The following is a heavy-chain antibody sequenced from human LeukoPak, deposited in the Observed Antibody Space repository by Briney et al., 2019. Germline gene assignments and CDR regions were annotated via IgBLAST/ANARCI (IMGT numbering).Heavy chain of an antibody. CDR2: IYYSGST. Sequence: SETLSLTCTVSGGSISSHYWSWIRQPPGKGLEWIGDIYYSGSTNYSPSLKSRVTISVDTSKNQFSLKLSSVTAADTAVYYCAKEKGVGTDAFDIWGQGTMVTVSS. V-gene: IGHV4-59*11. D-gene: IGHD3-16*01. J-gene: IGHJ3*02. CDR1: GGSISSHY. CDR3: AKEKGVGTDAFDI.